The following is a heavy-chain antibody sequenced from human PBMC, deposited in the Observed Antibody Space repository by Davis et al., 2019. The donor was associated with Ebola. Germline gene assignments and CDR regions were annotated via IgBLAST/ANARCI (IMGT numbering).Heavy chain of an antibody. Sequence: AASVKVSCKASGYTFTSYYMHWVRQTPGQGLEWMGIINPSGGSTSYAQKFQGRVTMTRDTSTSTVYMELSSLRSEDTAVYYCARRLSSAYYYYGMDVWGQGTTVTVSS. V-gene: IGHV1-46*01. CDR2: INPSGGST. J-gene: IGHJ6*02. CDR1: GYTFTSYY. CDR3: ARRLSSAYYYYGMDV. D-gene: IGHD4/OR15-4a*01.